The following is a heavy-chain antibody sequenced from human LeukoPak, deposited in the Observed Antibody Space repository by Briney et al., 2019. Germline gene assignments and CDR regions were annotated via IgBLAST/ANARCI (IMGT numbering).Heavy chain of an antibody. D-gene: IGHD3-22*01. CDR1: GFTFSSYG. CDR3: AKDKDYYDSSGYLDY. Sequence: PGGSLRLSCAASGFTFSSYGMHWVRQAQGKGLEWVAVISYDGSNKYYADSVKGRFTISRDNSKNTLYLQMNSLRAEDTAVYYCAKDKDYYDSSGYLDYWGQGTLVTVSS. V-gene: IGHV3-30*18. J-gene: IGHJ4*02. CDR2: ISYDGSNK.